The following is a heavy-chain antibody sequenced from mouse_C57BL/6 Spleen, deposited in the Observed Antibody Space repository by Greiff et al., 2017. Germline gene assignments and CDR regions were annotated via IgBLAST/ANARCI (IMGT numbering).Heavy chain of an antibody. Sequence: EVQLQESGAELVRPGASVKLSCTASGFNIKDYYMHWVKQRPEQGLEWIGRIDPEDGDTEYAPKFQGKATMTADTSSNTAYLQLSSLTSEDTAVYYCTTPITTVVATFSYYFDYWGQGTTLTVSS. D-gene: IGHD1-1*01. V-gene: IGHV14-1*01. CDR3: TTPITTVVATFSYYFDY. CDR2: IDPEDGDT. CDR1: GFNIKDYY. J-gene: IGHJ2*01.